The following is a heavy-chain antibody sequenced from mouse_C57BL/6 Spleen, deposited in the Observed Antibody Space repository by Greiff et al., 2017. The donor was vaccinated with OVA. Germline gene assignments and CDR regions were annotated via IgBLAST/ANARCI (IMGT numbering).Heavy chain of an antibody. CDR2: IDPSDSET. V-gene: IGHV1-52*01. CDR3: ARFYDLYAMDY. D-gene: IGHD2-3*01. J-gene: IGHJ4*01. CDR1: GYTFTSYW. Sequence: QVQLQQPGAELVRPGSSVKLSCKASGYTFTSYWMHWVKQRPIQGLEWIGNIDPSDSETHYNQKFKDKATLTVDKSSSTAYMQLSGLTSEDSAVYYCARFYDLYAMDYWGQGTSVTVSS.